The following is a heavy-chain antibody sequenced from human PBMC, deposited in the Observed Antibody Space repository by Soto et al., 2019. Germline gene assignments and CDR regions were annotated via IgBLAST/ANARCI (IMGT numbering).Heavy chain of an antibody. V-gene: IGHV3-48*02. D-gene: IGHD1-26*01. CDR1: GFTFDIYS. CDR3: ARLGGNYWNYYGMDV. Sequence: GGSLRLSCAASGFTFDIYSMNWVRQAPGKGLEWVSYISMEGSTIYYADSVQGRFTISRDNAKNSLYLQMNSLRDEDTAVYYCARLGGNYWNYYGMDVWGQGTPVTVSS. CDR2: ISMEGSTI. J-gene: IGHJ6*02.